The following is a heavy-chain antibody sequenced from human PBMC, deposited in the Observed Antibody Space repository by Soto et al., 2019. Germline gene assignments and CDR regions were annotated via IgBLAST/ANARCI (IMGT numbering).Heavy chain of an antibody. CDR2: IIPILAIA. CDR3: ARSSCSGGSCYFRFDI. J-gene: IGHJ3*02. Sequence: GASVKVSCKASGGTFSSFTISWVRQAPGQGLEWMGRIIPILAIADYAQKFQGRVTITRDTSASTAYMELSSLRSEDTAVYYCARSSCSGGSCYFRFDIWGQGTMVTVSS. CDR1: GGTFSSFT. V-gene: IGHV1-69*02. D-gene: IGHD2-15*01.